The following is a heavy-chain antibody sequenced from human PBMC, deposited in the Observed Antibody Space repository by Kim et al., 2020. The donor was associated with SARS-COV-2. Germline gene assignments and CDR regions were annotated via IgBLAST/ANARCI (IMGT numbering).Heavy chain of an antibody. J-gene: IGHJ6*02. D-gene: IGHD3-10*01. CDR2: ISGSGVST. Sequence: GGSLRLSCPASGFTFSSYAMSWVRQAPGKGLEWVSSISGSGVSTYYADSVKGRFAISRDNSKNTLYLQMNSLRAEDTAIYYCANHLLRGNYGMDVWGQGTTVTVSS. CDR1: GFTFSSYA. V-gene: IGHV3-23*01. CDR3: ANHLLRGNYGMDV.